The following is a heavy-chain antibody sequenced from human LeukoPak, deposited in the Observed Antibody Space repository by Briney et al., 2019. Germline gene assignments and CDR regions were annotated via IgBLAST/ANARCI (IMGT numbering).Heavy chain of an antibody. V-gene: IGHV3-74*01. D-gene: IGHD4-23*01. CDR2: AKSDGSSI. CDR1: GFTFSSYW. CDR3: AADLDYGGYSHFDF. Sequence: GGSLRLSCAASGFTFSSYWMHWVRQAPGKGLVWVSRAKSDGSSIRYADSVKGRFTISRDNRKNTLWLQMNSLRAEDTAVYYCAADLDYGGYSHFDFWGQGSLVTVSS. J-gene: IGHJ4*02.